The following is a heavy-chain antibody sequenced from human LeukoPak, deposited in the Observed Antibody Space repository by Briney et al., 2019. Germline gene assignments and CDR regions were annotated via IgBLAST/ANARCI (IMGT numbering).Heavy chain of an antibody. CDR1: GGSFSGGGYY. Sequence: PSQTLSLTCTVSGGSFSGGGYYWSWIRQPPGKALAWIGYIYHSGSTYYNPSLKSRVTISVDRSKNQFSLKLSSVTAADTAVYYCARDPGASTYFDLWGRGTLVTVSS. J-gene: IGHJ2*01. CDR2: IYHSGST. D-gene: IGHD5/OR15-5a*01. CDR3: ARDPGASTYFDL. V-gene: IGHV4-30-2*01.